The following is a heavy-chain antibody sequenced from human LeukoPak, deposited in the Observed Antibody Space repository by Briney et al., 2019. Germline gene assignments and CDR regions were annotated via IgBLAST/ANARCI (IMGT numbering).Heavy chain of an antibody. Sequence: GGSLRLSCAASGFTFSSYEMNWVRQAPGKGLEWVSYISSSGSTIYYADSVKGRFTISRDNAKNSLYLQMNSLRAEDTAVYYCARGGAYGDYAEIDWDYWGQGTLVTVSS. D-gene: IGHD4-17*01. V-gene: IGHV3-48*03. CDR2: ISSSGSTI. CDR1: GFTFSSYE. J-gene: IGHJ4*02. CDR3: ARGGAYGDYAEIDWDY.